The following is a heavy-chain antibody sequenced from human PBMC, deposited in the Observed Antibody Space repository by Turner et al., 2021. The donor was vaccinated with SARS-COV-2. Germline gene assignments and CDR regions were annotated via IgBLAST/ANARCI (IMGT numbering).Heavy chain of an antibody. CDR3: ARDPSGYQRSFDV. J-gene: IGHJ6*02. D-gene: IGHD2-15*01. V-gene: IGHV1-2*02. Sequence: QVQLVQSGAEVKKPGDSVKVSCKASGYTFTGYYMHWVRQAPGQGLEWMGWIHANSGGTNYARKFQGRVTMTRDTSISTAYMELSGLRSDDTAVYYCARDPSGYQRSFDVWGQGTTVTVSS. CDR2: IHANSGGT. CDR1: GYTFTGYY.